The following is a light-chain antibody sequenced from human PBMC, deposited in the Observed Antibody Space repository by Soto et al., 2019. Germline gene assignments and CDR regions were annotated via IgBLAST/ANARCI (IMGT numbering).Light chain of an antibody. V-gene: IGLV1-40*01. CDR2: GNN. J-gene: IGLJ1*01. Sequence: QLVLTQPPSVSGAPGQRVTISCTGSSSNIGAGYDVHWYQHLPGTAPKLLIYGNNNRPSGVPDRFSGSKSGTSASLAVTGLQAEDEADYYCQYYATGLSVLYVFGTGTKLTVL. CDR1: SSNIGAGYD. CDR3: QYYATGLSVLYV.